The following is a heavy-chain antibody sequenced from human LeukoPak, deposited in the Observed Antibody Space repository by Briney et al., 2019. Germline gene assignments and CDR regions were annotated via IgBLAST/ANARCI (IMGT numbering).Heavy chain of an antibody. CDR3: ARERWQGYNWFDP. CDR2: IKQDGSEK. J-gene: IGHJ5*02. Sequence: PGGSLRLSCAASGFTFSSYWMSWVRQAPGKGLEWVANIKQDGSEKYYVDSVKGRFTISRDNAKNSLYLQMNSLRAEDTAVYYCARERWQGYNWFDPWGQGTLVTVSS. CDR1: GFTFSSYW. V-gene: IGHV3-7*03. D-gene: IGHD4-23*01.